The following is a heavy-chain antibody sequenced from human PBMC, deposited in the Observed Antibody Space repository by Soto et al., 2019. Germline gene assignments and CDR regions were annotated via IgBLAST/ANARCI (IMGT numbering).Heavy chain of an antibody. J-gene: IGHJ3*02. CDR2: IISIFGTA. CDR3: AYGKTGTTIAYAFDI. D-gene: IGHD1-7*01. Sequence: QVQLVQSGAEVKKPGSSVKVSCKASGGTFSSYAITWVRQAPGQGLEWMGGIISIFGTANYAQKFQGRVTITAEESTSTAYMELSSLRSEDTAVYYCAYGKTGTTIAYAFDIWGQGTMVTVSS. V-gene: IGHV1-69*12. CDR1: GGTFSSYA.